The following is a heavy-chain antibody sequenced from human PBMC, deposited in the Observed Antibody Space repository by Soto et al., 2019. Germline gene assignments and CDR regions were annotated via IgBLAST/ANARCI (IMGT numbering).Heavy chain of an antibody. J-gene: IGHJ4*02. CDR2: IYYSGST. V-gene: IGHV4-31*03. CDR1: GGSISSGGYY. Sequence: SETLSLTCTVSGGSISSGGYYWSWIRQHPGKGLEWVGYIYYSGSTYYNPSLKSRVTISVDTSKNQFSLKLSSVTAADTAVYYCARVKYGYASDFDYWGQGTLVTVSS. CDR3: ARVKYGYASDFDY. D-gene: IGHD1-1*01.